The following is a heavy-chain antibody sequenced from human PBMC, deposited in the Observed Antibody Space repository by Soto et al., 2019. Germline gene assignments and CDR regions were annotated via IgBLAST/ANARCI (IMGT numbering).Heavy chain of an antibody. CDR1: GVTFSSYE. J-gene: IGHJ6*02. CDR3: ARFRYYYYGMDV. V-gene: IGHV3-48*03. Sequence: PXGSLRLSCSASGVTFSSYEMNWVRQAPGKGLDWVSYISSSCSTIYYADSVKGRFTISRDNAKNSLYLQMNSLRAEDTAVYYCARFRYYYYGMDVWGHGTTVTVSS. CDR2: ISSSCSTI.